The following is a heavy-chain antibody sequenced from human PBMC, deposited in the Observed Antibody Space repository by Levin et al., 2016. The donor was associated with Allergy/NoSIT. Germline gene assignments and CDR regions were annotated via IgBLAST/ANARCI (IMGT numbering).Heavy chain of an antibody. J-gene: IGHJ4*02. D-gene: IGHD5-12*01. Sequence: SETLSLTCAVYGGSFSGYYWNWIRQPPGEGLEWIGEINHRGSTKYNPSLRSRATMSVDTSKNLFSLKLTSVTAADTAVYYCGQVAATKGGLLSDYWGPGTQVTVSS. V-gene: IGHV4-34*01. CDR1: GGSFSGYY. CDR3: GQVAATKGGLLSDY. CDR2: INHRGST.